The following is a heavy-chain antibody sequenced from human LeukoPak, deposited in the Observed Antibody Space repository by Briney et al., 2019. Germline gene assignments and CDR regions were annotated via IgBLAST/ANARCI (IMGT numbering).Heavy chain of an antibody. J-gene: IGHJ6*03. CDR2: ISYTGST. V-gene: IGHV4-39*01. Sequence: SETLSLTCAVYGGSFSDYYWDWIRQPPGKGLEWIGSISYTGSTYYNPSLKSRVTISVDTSNNQFSLKLSAVTAADTAVYYCASVRRGFGESSKYYSYYYMHVWGNGTTVTIAS. CDR1: GGSFSDYY. CDR3: ASVRRGFGESSKYYSYYYMHV. D-gene: IGHD3-10*01.